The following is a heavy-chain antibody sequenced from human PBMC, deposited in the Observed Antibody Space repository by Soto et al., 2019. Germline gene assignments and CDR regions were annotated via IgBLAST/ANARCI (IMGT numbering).Heavy chain of an antibody. CDR3: AKETYYYYGMDV. V-gene: IGHV3-21*04. CDR2: ISSSGDYI. CDR1: GFTFSTYS. Sequence: GGSLRLSCAASGFTFSTYSINWVRQAPGKGLEWVSSISSSGDYIYYADSVKGRFTISRDNAKNTLYLQMNSLRAEDTALYYCAKETYYYYGMDVWGQGTTVTVSS. J-gene: IGHJ6*02.